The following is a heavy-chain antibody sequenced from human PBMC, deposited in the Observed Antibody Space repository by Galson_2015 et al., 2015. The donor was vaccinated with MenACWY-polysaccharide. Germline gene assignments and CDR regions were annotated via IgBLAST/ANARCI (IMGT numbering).Heavy chain of an antibody. CDR2: TYPGGSDT. CDR1: GYTFASYW. V-gene: IGHV5-51*01. CDR3: GRREPSGEAQSGPFDI. Sequence: QSGAEVKKPGESLKISCKGSGYTFASYWIGWVRQMPGKGLEWMGITYPGGSDTRYSPSFQGQVTISADKSINTAYLQWSSLKASDTAMYYCGRREPSGEAQSGPFDIWGQGTMVTVSS. D-gene: IGHD3-16*01. J-gene: IGHJ3*02.